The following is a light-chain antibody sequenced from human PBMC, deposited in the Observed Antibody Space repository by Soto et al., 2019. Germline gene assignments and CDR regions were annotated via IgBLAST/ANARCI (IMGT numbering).Light chain of an antibody. CDR2: WAS. V-gene: IGKV4-1*01. CDR1: QSVLYSSNNKNY. CDR3: QQYYSTPQT. Sequence: DIVMTQSPDSLAVSLGERATINCKSSQSVLYSSNNKNYLAWYQQKPGQPPKLLIYWASTRESGVPDRFSGSGSGTDFTLTISSLQDEDVDVYYCQQYYSTPQTFGQGTKVDIK. J-gene: IGKJ1*01.